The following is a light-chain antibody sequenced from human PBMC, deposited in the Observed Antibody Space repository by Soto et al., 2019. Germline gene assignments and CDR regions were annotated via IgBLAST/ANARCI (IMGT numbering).Light chain of an antibody. V-gene: IGKV1-39*01. CDR2: AAS. CDR3: QQSIRAPLT. Sequence: DIQMTQAPSSLSASVGDRVTITCRASQSVTIYLNWYQQKPGKAPKLLIYAASSLQSGVPSRFSGSGSGTDFTLTISSLQPEDSASYFCQQSIRAPLTFGGGTKVDIK. J-gene: IGKJ4*01. CDR1: QSVTIY.